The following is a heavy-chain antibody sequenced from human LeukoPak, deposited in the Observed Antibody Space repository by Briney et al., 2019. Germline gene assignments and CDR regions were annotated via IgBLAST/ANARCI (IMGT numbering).Heavy chain of an antibody. CDR2: INHSGST. V-gene: IGHV4-34*01. Sequence: NPSETLSLTCAVYGGSFSGYYWSWIRQPPGKGLEWIGEINHSGSTNYNPSLKSRVTISVDPPNNQFSLKLSSVTAADTAVYYCAGGGGAFEYWGQGTLATVSS. CDR1: GGSFSGYY. D-gene: IGHD3-16*01. J-gene: IGHJ4*02. CDR3: AGGGGAFEY.